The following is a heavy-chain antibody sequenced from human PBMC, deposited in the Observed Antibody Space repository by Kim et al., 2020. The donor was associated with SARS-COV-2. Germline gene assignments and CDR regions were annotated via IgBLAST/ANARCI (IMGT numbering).Heavy chain of an antibody. CDR1: GGSFSGTK. D-gene: IGHD6-19*01. Sequence: SETRSLTFAVSGGSFSGTKRDWIRQPPGKGLEWDGELSYTRDTRHNPYIQGRRTLSLDPSKNQFSLKLPSVTAADTAVYYCARGARHLGQSSGWFGPQYYYYYMDVWGNGTTVTVSS. V-gene: IGHV4-34*01. J-gene: IGHJ6*03. CDR2: LSYTRDT. CDR3: ARGARHLGQSSGWFGPQYYYYYMDV.